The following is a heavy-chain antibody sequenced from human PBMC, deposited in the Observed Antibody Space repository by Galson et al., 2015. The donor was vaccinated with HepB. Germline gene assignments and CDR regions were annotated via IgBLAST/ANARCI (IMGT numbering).Heavy chain of an antibody. V-gene: IGHV3-30*04. Sequence: SLRLSCAASGFTFSSYAMHWVRQAPGKGLEWVAVISYDGSNKYYADSVKGRFTISRDNAKNSLYLQMNSLRAEDTAVYYCARKGPITMVRGVIIGDYYGMDVWGQGTTVTVSS. J-gene: IGHJ6*02. CDR3: ARKGPITMVRGVIIGDYYGMDV. D-gene: IGHD3-10*01. CDR1: GFTFSSYA. CDR2: ISYDGSNK.